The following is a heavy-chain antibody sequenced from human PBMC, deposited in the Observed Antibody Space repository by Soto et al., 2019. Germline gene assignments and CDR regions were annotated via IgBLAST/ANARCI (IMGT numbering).Heavy chain of an antibody. V-gene: IGHV3-30*18. D-gene: IGHD3-22*01. CDR2: ISYDGSNK. Sequence: ESGGGVVQPGRSLRLSCAASGFTFSSYGMHWVRQAPGKGLEWVAVISYDGSNKYYADSVKGRFTISRDNSKNTLYLQMNSLRAEDTAVYYCAKDLGDSSGFDYWGQGTLVTVSS. CDR3: AKDLGDSSGFDY. J-gene: IGHJ4*02. CDR1: GFTFSSYG.